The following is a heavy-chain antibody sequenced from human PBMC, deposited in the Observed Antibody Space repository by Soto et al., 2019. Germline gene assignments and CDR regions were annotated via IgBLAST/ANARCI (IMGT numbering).Heavy chain of an antibody. Sequence: SETLSLTCTVSGGSISSSSYYWGWIRQPPGKGLEWIGNIYYRGTTYYNPSLKSRVTISVDTSKNQFSLKLASVTAADTAVYYCARDYGDYQFDYWGQGTLVTVSS. CDR3: ARDYGDYQFDY. CDR2: IYYRGTT. J-gene: IGHJ4*02. D-gene: IGHD4-17*01. V-gene: IGHV4-39*02. CDR1: GGSISSSSYY.